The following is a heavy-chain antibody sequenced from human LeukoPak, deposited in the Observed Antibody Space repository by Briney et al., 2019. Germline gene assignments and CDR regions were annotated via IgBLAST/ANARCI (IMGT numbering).Heavy chain of an antibody. CDR3: ATGSGYDYLAIDI. Sequence: EASVKVSCKASGYTFTGYYMHWVRQAPGQGLEWMGRINPNSGGANYAQKFQGRGTMTRDRSISTAYMELNRLRSDDTAIYYCATGSGYDYLAIDIWGQGTVVTVSS. CDR1: GYTFTGYY. CDR2: INPNSGGA. D-gene: IGHD5-12*01. V-gene: IGHV1-2*06. J-gene: IGHJ3*02.